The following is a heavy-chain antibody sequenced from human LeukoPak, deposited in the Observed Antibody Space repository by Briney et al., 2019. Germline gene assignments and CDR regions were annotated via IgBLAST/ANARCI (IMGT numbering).Heavy chain of an antibody. CDR1: GFTFSSYS. J-gene: IGHJ6*02. CDR2: ISSSSSYI. Sequence: PGGSLRLSCAASGFTFSSYSMNWVRQAPGKGLEWVSSISSSSSYIYYADSVKGRFTISRDNAKNSLYLQMNSLRAEDTAVYYCARGREFGYDYYYGMDVWGQGTTVTVSS. D-gene: IGHD3-10*01. CDR3: ARGREFGYDYYYGMDV. V-gene: IGHV3-21*01.